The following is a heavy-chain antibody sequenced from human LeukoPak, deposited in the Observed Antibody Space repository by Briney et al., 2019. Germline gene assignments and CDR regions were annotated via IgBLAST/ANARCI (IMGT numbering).Heavy chain of an antibody. V-gene: IGHV4-59*08. Sequence: SETLSLTCTVSGVSISSYYWSWIRRPPGKGLEWIGYIYNRGSTNHNPSLKSRVTISIDTSENPFSLKLSSVTAADTAVYYCARTYYYGSGRGFDPWGQGTLVTVSS. D-gene: IGHD3-10*01. J-gene: IGHJ5*02. CDR1: GVSISSYY. CDR3: ARTYYYGSGRGFDP. CDR2: IYNRGST.